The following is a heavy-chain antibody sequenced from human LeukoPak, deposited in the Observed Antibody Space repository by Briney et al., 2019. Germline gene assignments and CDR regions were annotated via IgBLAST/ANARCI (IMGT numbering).Heavy chain of an antibody. CDR3: AKGSMGATWVGDYFDY. J-gene: IGHJ4*02. CDR1: GFTFSSYG. Sequence: GGSLRLSCATSGFTFSSYGMHWVRQAPGKGLEWVAFIRYDGRNKYYADSVKGRFTISRDNSKNTLYLQMNSLRAEDTAVHYCAKGSMGATWVGDYFDYWGQGTLVTVSS. CDR2: IRYDGRNK. V-gene: IGHV3-30*02. D-gene: IGHD1-26*01.